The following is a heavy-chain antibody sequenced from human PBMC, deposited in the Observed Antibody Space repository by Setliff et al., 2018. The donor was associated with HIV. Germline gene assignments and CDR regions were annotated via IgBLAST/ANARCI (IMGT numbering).Heavy chain of an antibody. Sequence: SVKVSCKASGGVFSTYGMHWVRQAPGQGFEWVGGIIPVASIPNYAQKFQDRVTITADESTSTAYMELSSLRSEDTAVYYCAREPFRREPHFDYWGQGTLVTVSS. CDR2: IIPVASIP. V-gene: IGHV1-69*10. J-gene: IGHJ4*02. CDR3: AREPFRREPHFDY. CDR1: GGVFSTYG. D-gene: IGHD1-26*01.